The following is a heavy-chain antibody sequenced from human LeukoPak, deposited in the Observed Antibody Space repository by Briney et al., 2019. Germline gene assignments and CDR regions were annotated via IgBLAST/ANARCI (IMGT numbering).Heavy chain of an antibody. J-gene: IGHJ6*03. D-gene: IGHD3-10*01. CDR2: INHSGST. V-gene: IGHV4-34*01. CDR3: ARLPGYYGSGRYYYYYMDV. CDR1: GGSLSGYY. Sequence: PSETLSLTCAVYGGSLSGYYWSWIRQPPGKGLEWIGEINHSGSTNYNPSLKSRVTISVDTSKNQFSLRLSSVTAADTAVYYCARLPGYYGSGRYYYYYMDVWGKGTTVTVSS.